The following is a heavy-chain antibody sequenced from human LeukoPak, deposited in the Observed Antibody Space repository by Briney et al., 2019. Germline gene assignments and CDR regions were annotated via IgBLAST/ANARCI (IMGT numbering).Heavy chain of an antibody. V-gene: IGHV4-4*02. CDR2: IYHGGNT. CDR3: AKSNGYGLVDI. J-gene: IGHJ3*02. CDR1: GGSMNTLNW. Sequence: TSETLSLTCTVFGGSMNTLNWWSWLRQSPGQGLEWIGQIYHGGNTNYNPSLKSRVAMSVDRSYNQFSLSLTSLTAADTAVYYCAKSNGYGLVDIWGQGTMVTVSS. D-gene: IGHD3-10*01.